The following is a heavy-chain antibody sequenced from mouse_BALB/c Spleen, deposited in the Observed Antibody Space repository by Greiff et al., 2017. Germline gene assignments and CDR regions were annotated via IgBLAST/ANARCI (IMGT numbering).Heavy chain of an antibody. V-gene: IGHV2-4-1*01. CDR2: IWSGGST. CDR3: ARCTVVAPMDY. Sequence: VQVVESGPGLVQPSQSLSITCTVSGFSLTSYGVHWVRQSPGKGLEWLGVIWSGGSTDYNAAFISRLSISKDNSKSQVFFKMNSLQADDTAIYYCARCTVVAPMDYWGQGTSVTVSS. J-gene: IGHJ4*01. D-gene: IGHD1-1*01. CDR1: GFSLTSYG.